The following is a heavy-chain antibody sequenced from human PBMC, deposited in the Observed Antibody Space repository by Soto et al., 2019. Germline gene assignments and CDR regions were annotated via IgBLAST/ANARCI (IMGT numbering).Heavy chain of an antibody. CDR2: INPNSGGT. J-gene: IGHJ5*02. CDR3: ARSPLGYCSSSTCQGTWFDP. V-gene: IGHV1-2*02. D-gene: IGHD2-2*01. CDR1: VSTFTDYY. Sequence: GASVKVPCKASVSTFTDYYIHWVRQAPGQGLEWMGWINPNSGGTNYAQEFQGRVTMTRDTSISTAHMELSRLRSDDTAVYYCARSPLGYCSSSTCQGTWFDPWGQGTLVTVSS.